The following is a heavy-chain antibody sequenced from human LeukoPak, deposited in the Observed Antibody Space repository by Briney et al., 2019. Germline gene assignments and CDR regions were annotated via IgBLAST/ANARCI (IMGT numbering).Heavy chain of an antibody. D-gene: IGHD3-10*02. Sequence: GESLKISCKGYGNSFTSSWIGWVRQKPGKGLEWMGIIYPGDSDTRYSPSFQGQVTISADKSINTAYLQWTSLKASDTAMYYCASHVREDSGRYIDPWGQGTLVTVSS. CDR3: ASHVREDSGRYIDP. CDR1: GNSFTSSW. CDR2: IYPGDSDT. J-gene: IGHJ5*02. V-gene: IGHV5-51*01.